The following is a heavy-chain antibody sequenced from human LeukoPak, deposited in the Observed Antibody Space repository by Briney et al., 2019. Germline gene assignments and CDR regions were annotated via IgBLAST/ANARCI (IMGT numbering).Heavy chain of an antibody. J-gene: IGHJ5*02. CDR2: INSDGGGA. CDR1: GFTFSSYD. Sequence: GGSLRLSCAASGFTFSSYDMHWVRQGPGKGLVWISRINSDGGGAIYADSVKGRFTVSRGNAKNTLYLQMNSLRAEDTAVYYCARDVPHNWFDTWGQGTLVTVSS. V-gene: IGHV3-74*01. CDR3: ARDVPHNWFDT.